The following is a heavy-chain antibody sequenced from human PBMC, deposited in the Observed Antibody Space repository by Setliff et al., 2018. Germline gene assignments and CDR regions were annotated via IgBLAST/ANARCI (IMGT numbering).Heavy chain of an antibody. CDR1: GFAVSNHE. V-gene: IGHV3-53*01. Sequence: GGSLRLSCAASGFAVSNHEMSWVRQAPEKGLEWVSVTYASGATNYADSVRGRFTISRDNSKNTLYLQMNSRRAEDTAVYYCRLWFEETWGDYWGQGTLVNVLL. J-gene: IGHJ4*02. CDR3: RLWFEETWGDY. CDR2: TYASGAT. D-gene: IGHD3-10*01.